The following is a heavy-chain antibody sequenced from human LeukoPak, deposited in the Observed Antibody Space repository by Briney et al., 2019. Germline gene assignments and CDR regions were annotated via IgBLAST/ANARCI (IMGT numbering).Heavy chain of an antibody. CDR1: GGSISSYY. CDR2: MYSSGST. V-gene: IGHV4-59*01. CDR3: ARMNNWGRGWYFDL. J-gene: IGHJ2*01. Sequence: SETPSLTCTVSGGSISSYYWSWIRQPPGKGLEWVGYMYSSGSTNYNASLKSRVTISIDTSKNQFSLKVSSLTAADTAVYYCARMNNWGRGWYFDLWGRGTLVTVSS. D-gene: IGHD7-27*01.